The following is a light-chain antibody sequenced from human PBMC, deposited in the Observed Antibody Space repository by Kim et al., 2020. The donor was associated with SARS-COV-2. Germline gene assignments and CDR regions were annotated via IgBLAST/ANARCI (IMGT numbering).Light chain of an antibody. CDR3: QKYNSAPYP. J-gene: IGKJ5*01. V-gene: IGKV1-27*01. CDR1: QGIGNY. Sequence: ASVGDRVTIPCRASQGIGNYLAWYQQKPGKVPKLLVYTASTLHSGVPSRFSGSGSGTDFTLSISSLQPEDVAIYYCQKYNSAPYPFGQGTRLEIK. CDR2: TAS.